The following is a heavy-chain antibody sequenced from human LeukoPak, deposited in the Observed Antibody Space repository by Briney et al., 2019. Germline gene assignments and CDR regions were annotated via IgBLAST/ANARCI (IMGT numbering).Heavy chain of an antibody. CDR1: GDSINNYY. CDR2: THYTGNT. Sequence: SSETLSLTCRVSGDSINNYYWNWIRQPPGKSLEWIAYTHYTGNTKSNPSLKSRVTTSVDTSKSQFSLKLSSVTAADTAVYYCAKWSSTLKAFDFWGQGILVIVSS. J-gene: IGHJ4*02. CDR3: AKWSSTLKAFDF. V-gene: IGHV4-59*08. D-gene: IGHD2-8*01.